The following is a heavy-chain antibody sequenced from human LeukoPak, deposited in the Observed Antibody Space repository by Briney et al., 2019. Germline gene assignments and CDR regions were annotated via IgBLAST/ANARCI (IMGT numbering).Heavy chain of an antibody. CDR1: GGTFSSYA. J-gene: IGHJ4*02. CDR2: IIPIFGTT. D-gene: IGHD4-23*01. CDR3: ATMGGNFPRYYFDY. V-gene: IGHV1-69*05. Sequence: ASVKVSCKASGGTFSSYAISCVRQAPGQGLEWMGRIIPIFGTTNYAQKFQGRVTITTDESTSTAYMELSSLRSEDTAVYYCATMGGNFPRYYFDYWGQGTLVTVSS.